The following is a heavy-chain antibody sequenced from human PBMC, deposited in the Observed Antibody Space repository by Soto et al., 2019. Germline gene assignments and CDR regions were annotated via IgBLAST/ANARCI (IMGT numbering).Heavy chain of an antibody. Sequence: QVQLVQSGAEVKKPGASVKVSCQTSGYNFSAYYFNWVRQAAGQGPEWMGWLNPRNGQTGYVQKFRGRVTMTRDTSIAAVYLELSRLTSEDTAIYFCARETDTSLVDYWGQGTLVTVSS. V-gene: IGHV1-8*01. CDR2: LNPRNGQT. D-gene: IGHD5-18*01. J-gene: IGHJ4*02. CDR3: ARETDTSLVDY. CDR1: GYNFSAYY.